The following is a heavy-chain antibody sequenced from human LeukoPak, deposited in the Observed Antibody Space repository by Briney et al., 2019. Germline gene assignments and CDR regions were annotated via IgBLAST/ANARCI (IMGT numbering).Heavy chain of an antibody. D-gene: IGHD3-10*01. CDR3: ARGFLTMVRGALDY. V-gene: IGHV3-33*08. CDR2: IWYDGSNK. J-gene: IGHJ4*02. CDR1: GFTFSSYA. Sequence: PGRSLRLSCAASGFTFSSYAMPWVRQAPGKGLEWVAVIWYDGSNKYYADSAKGRFTISRDNSKNTLYLQMNSLRAEDTAVYYCARGFLTMVRGALDYWGQGTLVTVSS.